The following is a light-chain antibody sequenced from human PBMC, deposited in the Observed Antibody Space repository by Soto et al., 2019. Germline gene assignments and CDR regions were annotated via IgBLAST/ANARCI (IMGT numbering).Light chain of an antibody. Sequence: QSALTQPASVSGSPGQSITISCTGTSSDVGAYNFVSWYQHHPDKAPKVVIYDVANRPSEGSYRFSASKSGNTASLTISGLQAEDEADYYCMSFTSSNTYVFGTGTKLTVL. CDR1: SSDVGAYNF. CDR2: DVA. V-gene: IGLV2-14*03. CDR3: MSFTSSNTYV. J-gene: IGLJ1*01.